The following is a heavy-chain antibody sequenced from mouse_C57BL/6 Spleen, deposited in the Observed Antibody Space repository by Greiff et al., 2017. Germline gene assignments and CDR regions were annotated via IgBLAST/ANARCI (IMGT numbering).Heavy chain of an antibody. D-gene: IGHD1-1*01. CDR3: ARRHYGSSWYFDV. Sequence: QVQLQQPGAELVRPGSSVKLSCKGSGYTFTSYWMHWVKQRPIQGLEWIGNIDPSDSETHYNQKFKDKATLTVDKSSSTAYMQLSSLTSEDSAVYYCARRHYGSSWYFDVWGTGTTVTVSS. CDR2: IDPSDSET. CDR1: GYTFTSYW. J-gene: IGHJ1*03. V-gene: IGHV1-52*01.